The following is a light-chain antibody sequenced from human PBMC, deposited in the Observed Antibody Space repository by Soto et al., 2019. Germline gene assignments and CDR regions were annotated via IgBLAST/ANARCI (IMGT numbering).Light chain of an antibody. CDR3: MQALQTPLT. V-gene: IGKV2-28*01. J-gene: IGKJ5*01. CDR2: LGS. Sequence: EIVMTQSPLSRPVTPRDPATISCSSRQALLHSNGYNCLDWYVQKPGQSPRLLIYLGSTRGSGVPARFSGSGSGRDFTLKISRVEADDVGVYYCMQALQTPLTFGQGTRLEIK. CDR1: QALLHSNGYNC.